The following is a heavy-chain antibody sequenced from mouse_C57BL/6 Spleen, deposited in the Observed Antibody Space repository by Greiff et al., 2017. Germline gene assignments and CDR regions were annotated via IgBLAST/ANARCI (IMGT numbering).Heavy chain of an antibody. CDR1: GFSLTSYA. CDR2: IWTGGGT. J-gene: IGHJ1*03. CDR3: ARKFGTTVVEPHWYFDV. V-gene: IGHV2-9-1*01. Sequence: VQLVESGPGLVAPSQSLSITCTVSGFSLTSYAISWVRQPPGKGLEWLGVIWTGGGTNYNSALKSRLSLSKDNSKSQVFLKMNSLQTDDTARYYCARKFGTTVVEPHWYFDVWGTGTTVTVSS. D-gene: IGHD1-1*01.